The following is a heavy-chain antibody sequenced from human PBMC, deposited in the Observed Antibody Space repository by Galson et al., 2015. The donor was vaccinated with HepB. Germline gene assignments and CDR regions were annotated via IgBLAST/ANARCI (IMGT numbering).Heavy chain of an antibody. Sequence: SVKVSCKASGGTFSSYAISWVRQAPGQGLEWMGGIIPIFGTANYAQKFQGRVTITADESTSTAYMELSSLRSEDTAVYYCARDGDDRYYFDYWGQGTLVTVSS. V-gene: IGHV1-69*13. CDR2: IIPIFGTA. D-gene: IGHD4-17*01. J-gene: IGHJ4*02. CDR3: ARDGDDRYYFDY. CDR1: GGTFSSYA.